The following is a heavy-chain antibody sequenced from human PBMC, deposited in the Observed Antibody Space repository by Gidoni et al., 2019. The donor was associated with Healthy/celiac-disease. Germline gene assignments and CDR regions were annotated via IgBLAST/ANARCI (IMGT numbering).Heavy chain of an antibody. CDR1: GGSFSGYY. Sequence: QVQLQQWGAGLLKPSETLSLTCAVYGGSFSGYYWSWIRQPPGKGLEWIGEINHSGSTNYNPSLKSRVTISVDTSKNQFSLKLSSVTAADTAVYYCARGKRYYYDSTETAPFDYWGQGTLVTVSS. V-gene: IGHV4-34*01. CDR3: ARGKRYYYDSTETAPFDY. J-gene: IGHJ4*02. CDR2: INHSGST. D-gene: IGHD3-22*01.